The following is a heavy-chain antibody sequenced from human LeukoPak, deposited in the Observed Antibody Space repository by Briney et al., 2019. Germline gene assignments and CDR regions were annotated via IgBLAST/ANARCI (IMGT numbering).Heavy chain of an antibody. CDR3: AKDLGY. J-gene: IGHJ4*02. CDR2: ISGSGANT. CDR1: GFTFSTYG. V-gene: IGHV3-23*01. Sequence: GGSLRLSCAGSGFTFSTYGMTWVRQAPGEGLEWVSGISGSGANTYYADSVKGRFSISRDNSRNTLYLQMNSLRADDTAVYYCAKDLGYWGQGTLVTVSS.